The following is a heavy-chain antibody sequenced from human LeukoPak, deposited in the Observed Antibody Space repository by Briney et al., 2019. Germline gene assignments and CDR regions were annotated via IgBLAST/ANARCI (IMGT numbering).Heavy chain of an antibody. V-gene: IGHV3-23*01. Sequence: PGGSLRLSCAASGLTFSTYAMSWVRQAPGKGPEWVSGISGSGSRTYYADSVKGRFIISRDNDENTLYLQMHSLRADDTAVYYCAKDPHFDFWSGYSYHLDQWGQGTLVTVSS. CDR3: AKDPHFDFWSGYSYHLDQ. CDR2: ISGSGSRT. J-gene: IGHJ1*01. D-gene: IGHD3-3*01. CDR1: GLTFSTYA.